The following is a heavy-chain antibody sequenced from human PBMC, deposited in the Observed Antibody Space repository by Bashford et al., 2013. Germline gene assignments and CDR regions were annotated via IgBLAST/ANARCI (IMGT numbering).Heavy chain of an antibody. CDR3: ARGVEMDV. V-gene: IGHV1-8*01. CDR2: TNPNSGNA. Sequence: ASVKVSCKASGYSFTSYDINWVRQATGQGLEWMGWTNPNSGNADYAQKFQGRVTMTMNTSINTAYLELSSLRSEDTAVYYCARGVEMDVWGKGTTVTVSS. CDR1: GYSFTSYD. J-gene: IGHJ6*04.